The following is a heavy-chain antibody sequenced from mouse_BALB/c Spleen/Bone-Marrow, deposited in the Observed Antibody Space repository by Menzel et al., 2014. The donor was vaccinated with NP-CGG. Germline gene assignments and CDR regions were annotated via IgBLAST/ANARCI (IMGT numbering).Heavy chain of an antibody. CDR2: VNPNNGGT. CDR3: ARKDYGYNYVMDY. CDR1: GYTFTEYT. J-gene: IGHJ4*01. Sequence: VQLQQSGPELVKPVASVKISCKTSGYTFTEYTMHWVKQSHGKSLEWIGGVNPNNGGTIYNQKFKGKATLTVDKSSSTAYMELRSLTSEDSAVYYCARKDYGYNYVMDYWGQGTSVTVSS. V-gene: IGHV1-18*01. D-gene: IGHD1-2*01.